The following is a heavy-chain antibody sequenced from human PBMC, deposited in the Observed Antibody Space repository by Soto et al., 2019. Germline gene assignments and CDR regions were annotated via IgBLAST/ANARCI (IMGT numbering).Heavy chain of an antibody. CDR3: TKGVRGYCTGSSCPRPDY. D-gene: IGHD2-15*01. J-gene: IGHJ4*02. V-gene: IGHV4-59*01. CDR2: IYYSGST. CDR1: GGSISSYY. Sequence: SETLSLTCTVSGGSISSYYWSWIRQPPGKGLEWIGYIYYSGSTNYNPSLKSRVTISVDTSKNQFSLKLSSVTAADTAVYYCTKGVRGYCTGSSCPRPDYWGQGTLVTVSS.